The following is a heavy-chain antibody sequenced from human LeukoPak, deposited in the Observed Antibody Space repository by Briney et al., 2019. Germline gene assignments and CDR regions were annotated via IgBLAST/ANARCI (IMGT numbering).Heavy chain of an antibody. D-gene: IGHD1-7*01. CDR1: GFSFSRYA. V-gene: IGHV3-23*01. Sequence: GGSLRLSCAASGFSFSRYAMSWVRQAPGKGLEWVSAISGSGGSTYYADSVKGRFTISRDNAKNSLYLQMNSLRAEDTAVYYCARDETTDDTGMDVWGQGTTVTVSS. CDR2: ISGSGGST. CDR3: ARDETTDDTGMDV. J-gene: IGHJ6*02.